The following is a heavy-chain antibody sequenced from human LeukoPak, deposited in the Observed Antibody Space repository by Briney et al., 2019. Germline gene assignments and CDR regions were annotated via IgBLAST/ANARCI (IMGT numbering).Heavy chain of an antibody. D-gene: IGHD3-22*01. CDR1: GFTFSSYE. CDR3: AGYYDSSGYLDY. Sequence: GGSLRLSCAASGFTFSSYEMNWVRQAPGKGLEWVSYISSSGSTIYYADSVKGRFTISRDNAKNSLYLQTNSLRAEDTAVYYCAGYYDSSGYLDYWGQGTLVTVSS. V-gene: IGHV3-48*03. CDR2: ISSSGSTI. J-gene: IGHJ4*02.